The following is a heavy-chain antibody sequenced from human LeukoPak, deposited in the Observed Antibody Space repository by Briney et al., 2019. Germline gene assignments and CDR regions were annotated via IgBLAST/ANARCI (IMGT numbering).Heavy chain of an antibody. J-gene: IGHJ4*02. V-gene: IGHV3-30*04. CDR3: ARDYCSGGSCYSLPGY. CDR1: GFTFSNYA. Sequence: GGSLRLSCAASGFTFSNYAMHWVRQAPGKGLEWAAVISYDGSNKYYADSVKGRFTISRDNSKNTLYLQMNSLRTEDTAVYYCARDYCSGGSCYSLPGYWGQGTLVTVSS. CDR2: ISYDGSNK. D-gene: IGHD2-15*01.